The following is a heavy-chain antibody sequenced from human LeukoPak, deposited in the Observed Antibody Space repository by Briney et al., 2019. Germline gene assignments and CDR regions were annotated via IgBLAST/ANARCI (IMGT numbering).Heavy chain of an antibody. D-gene: IGHD3-10*01. CDR2: IKPDNIEK. J-gene: IGHJ3*01. CDR3: AREGMVRGVPDAFDL. Sequence: GGSLRLSCAASGFTFSSYWMDLVRQVPGKGLEWVANIKPDNIEKYFVGSVKGRFAISRDNGKNSLYLQMNSLRVEDTAVYYCAREGMVRGVPDAFDLWGQGTMVTVSS. V-gene: IGHV3-7*01. CDR1: GFTFSSYW.